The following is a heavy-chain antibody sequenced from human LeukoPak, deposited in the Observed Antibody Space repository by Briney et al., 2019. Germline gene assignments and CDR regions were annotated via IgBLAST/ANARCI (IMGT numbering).Heavy chain of an antibody. V-gene: IGHV3-30-3*01. CDR3: ASGYYYYYGMDV. Sequence: VISYDGSNKYYADSVKGRFTISRDNSKNTLYLQMNSLRAEDTAVYYCASGYYYYYGMDVWGQGTTVTVSS. CDR2: ISYDGSNK. J-gene: IGHJ6*02.